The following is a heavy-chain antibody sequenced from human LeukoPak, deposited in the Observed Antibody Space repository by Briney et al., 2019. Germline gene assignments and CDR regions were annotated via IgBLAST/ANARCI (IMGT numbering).Heavy chain of an antibody. CDR3: AKDPISPRHYSSSWYDWFDP. Sequence: QPGGSLRLSCAASGFTFSSYAMSWVRQAPGKGLEWVSAISGSGGSTYYADSVKGRFTISRDNSKNTLYLQMNSLRAEDTAVYYCAKDPISPRHYSSSWYDWFDPWGQGTLVTVSS. CDR2: ISGSGGST. D-gene: IGHD6-13*01. V-gene: IGHV3-23*01. CDR1: GFTFSSYA. J-gene: IGHJ5*02.